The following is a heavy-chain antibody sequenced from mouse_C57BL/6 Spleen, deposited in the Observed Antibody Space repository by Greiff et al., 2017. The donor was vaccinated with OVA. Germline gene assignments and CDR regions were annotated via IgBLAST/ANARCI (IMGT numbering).Heavy chain of an antibody. CDR3: AVYDYDGGYAMDY. J-gene: IGHJ4*01. V-gene: IGHV5-17*01. D-gene: IGHD2-4*01. CDR1: GFTFSDYG. Sequence: EVQLQESGGGLVKPGGSLKLSCAASGFTFSDYGMHWVRQAPEKGLEWVAYISSGSSTVYYADTVKGRFTISRDNAKNTLFLQMTSLRSEDTAMYYCAVYDYDGGYAMDYWGQGTSVTVSS. CDR2: ISSGSSTV.